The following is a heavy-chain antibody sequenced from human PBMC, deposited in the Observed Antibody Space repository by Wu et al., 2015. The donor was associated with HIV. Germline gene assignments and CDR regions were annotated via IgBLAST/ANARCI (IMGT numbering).Heavy chain of an antibody. Sequence: QVQLVQSGAEVKKPGSSVKVSCKTSGGSFRSQPISWVRQAPGQGLEWMGGIIPIFGTANYAQKFQGRVTITTDESTSTAYMELSSLRSEDTAVYYCARIYGDYVGYYYYGMDVWGQGTTVTVSS. V-gene: IGHV1-69*05. J-gene: IGHJ6*02. CDR3: ARIYGDYVGYYYYGMDV. CDR2: IIPIFGTA. CDR1: GGSFRSQP. D-gene: IGHD4-17*01.